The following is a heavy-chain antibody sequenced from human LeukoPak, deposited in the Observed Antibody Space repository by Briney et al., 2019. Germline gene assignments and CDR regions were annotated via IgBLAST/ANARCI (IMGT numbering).Heavy chain of an antibody. CDR3: ARLVYDDLHYFDY. CDR2: TYSAGTS. V-gene: IGHV3-53*01. Sequence: GGSLRLSCAASGFTVSSNYMNWVRQAPGKGLEWVSITYSAGTSYYADSVKGRFTISRDNSKNTLYLQMTRLKAEDTAVYYCARLVYDDLHYFDYWGQGSLVTVST. D-gene: IGHD5/OR15-5a*01. CDR1: GFTVSSNY. J-gene: IGHJ4*02.